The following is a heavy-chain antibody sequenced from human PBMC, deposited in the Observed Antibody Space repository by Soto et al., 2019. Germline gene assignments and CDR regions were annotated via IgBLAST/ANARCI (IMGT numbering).Heavy chain of an antibody. Sequence: EVQLVESGGGLVRPGGSLRLSCAASGFTLSSYHMDWVRQAPVKGLEWVSYININSDTIPYADSVKGRFTISRDNAKNSLYLQMDSLRAEDTAVYYCSSDGSTGTANLHYAMDVWGQGTTVTVSS. CDR2: ININSDTI. CDR3: SSDGSTGTANLHYAMDV. CDR1: GFTLSSYH. D-gene: IGHD2-21*02. J-gene: IGHJ6*02. V-gene: IGHV3-48*03.